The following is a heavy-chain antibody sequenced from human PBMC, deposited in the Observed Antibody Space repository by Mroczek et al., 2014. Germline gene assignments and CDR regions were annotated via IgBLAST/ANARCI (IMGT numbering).Heavy chain of an antibody. V-gene: IGHV4-61*02. CDR2: IYTSGST. J-gene: IGHJ5*02. Sequence: QLQHGAHGLVKPSQTLSLTCTVSGGSISSGSYYWSWIRQPAGKGLEWIGRIYTSGSTNYNPSLKSRVTMSVDTSKNQFSLKLSSVTAADTAVYYCAREEVRGLRFLTNYLNWFDPWGQGTLVTVSS. CDR1: GGSISSGSYY. D-gene: IGHD3-3*01. CDR3: AREEVRGLRFLTNYLNWFDP.